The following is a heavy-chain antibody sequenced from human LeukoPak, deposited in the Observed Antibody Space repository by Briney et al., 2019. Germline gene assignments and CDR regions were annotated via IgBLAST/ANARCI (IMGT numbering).Heavy chain of an antibody. V-gene: IGHV3-53*01. J-gene: IGHJ4*02. D-gene: IGHD3-16*02. CDR3: AREEVWGSFRYIDY. Sequence: GSSLRLSCAASGFTVSSNYMSWVRQAPGKGLEWVSVIYSGGSTYYADSVKGRFTISRDNSKNTVNLQMNSLRAEDTALYYCAREEVWGSFRYIDYWGQGTLVTVSS. CDR2: IYSGGST. CDR1: GFTVSSNY.